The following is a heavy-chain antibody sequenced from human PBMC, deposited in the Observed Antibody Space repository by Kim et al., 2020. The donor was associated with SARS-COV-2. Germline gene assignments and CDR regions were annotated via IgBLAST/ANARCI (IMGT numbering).Heavy chain of an antibody. D-gene: IGHD6-19*01. CDR2: IKSKIDGGTT. CDR1: RFTFSNAW. CDR3: TTFPVRGLSAFDI. Sequence: GGSLRLSCAGSRFTFSNAWLSWVRQAPGKGLEWVGHIKSKIDGGTTDYAAPVKGRFTISRDDSKNTLYLQMSSLQTEDTAVYYCTTFPVRGLSAFDIWGQ. V-gene: IGHV3-15*01. J-gene: IGHJ3*02.